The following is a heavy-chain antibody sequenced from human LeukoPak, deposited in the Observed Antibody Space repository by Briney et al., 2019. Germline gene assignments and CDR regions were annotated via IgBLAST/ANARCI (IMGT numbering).Heavy chain of an antibody. CDR3: ARDGEYSSGWYTYYYYGMDV. D-gene: IGHD6-19*01. Sequence: ASVKVSCKASGYTFTSYGISWVRQAPGQGLEWMGWISAYNGNTNYAQKLQGRVTMTTDTSTSTAYMELRSLRSDDTAVYYCARDGEYSSGWYTYYYYGMDVWGQGTTVTFSS. CDR2: ISAYNGNT. J-gene: IGHJ6*02. CDR1: GYTFTSYG. V-gene: IGHV1-18*01.